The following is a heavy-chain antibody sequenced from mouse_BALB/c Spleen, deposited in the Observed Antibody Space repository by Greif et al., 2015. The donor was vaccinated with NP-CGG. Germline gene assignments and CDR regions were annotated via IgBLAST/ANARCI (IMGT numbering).Heavy chain of an antibody. Sequence: VKLMEPGAELVRPGSSVKISCKASGYAFSSYWMNWVKQRPGQGLEWIGQIYPGDGDTNYNGKFKGKATLTADKSSSTACMQLSSLTSEDSAVYFCAREDYSARYVDVWGAGTTVTVSS. CDR2: IYPGDGDT. V-gene: IGHV1-80*01. D-gene: IGHD6-1*01. CDR3: AREDYSARYVDV. J-gene: IGHJ1*01. CDR1: GYAFSSYW.